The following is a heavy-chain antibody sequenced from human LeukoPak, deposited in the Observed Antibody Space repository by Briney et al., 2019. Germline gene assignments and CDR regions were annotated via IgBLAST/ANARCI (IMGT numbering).Heavy chain of an antibody. V-gene: IGHV5-10-1*01. Sequence: GESLKISCKGSGYSFTSYWISWVRQMPGKGLEWMGRIDPSDSYTNYSPSFQGHVTISADKSISTAYLQWSSLKASDTAMYYCAIKYYYYYGMDVWGQGTTVTVFS. J-gene: IGHJ6*02. CDR1: GYSFTSYW. CDR3: AIKYYYYYGMDV. CDR2: IDPSDSYT.